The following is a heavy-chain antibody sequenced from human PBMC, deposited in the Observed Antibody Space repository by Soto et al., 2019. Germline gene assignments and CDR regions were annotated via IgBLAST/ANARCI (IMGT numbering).Heavy chain of an antibody. J-gene: IGHJ6*02. CDR1: GYTFTSYG. D-gene: IGHD1-1*01. Sequence: ASVKVSCKASGYTFTSYGISWVRQAPGQGLERMGWISAYKGNTNYAQKIQGRVTKTTDTSTSTAYKELRSLRSDDTALFYCARVELERLLYYYGRDVWGQGTTVTVSS. CDR3: ARVELERLLYYYGRDV. CDR2: ISAYKGNT. V-gene: IGHV1-18*01.